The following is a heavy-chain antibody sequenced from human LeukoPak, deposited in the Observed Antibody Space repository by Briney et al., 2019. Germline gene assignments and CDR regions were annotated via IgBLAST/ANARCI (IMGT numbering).Heavy chain of an antibody. CDR3: ARDVHGDYGSGWFDP. D-gene: IGHD4-17*01. Sequence: ASVKVSCKTSGGTFNNSAISWVRQAPGQGLEWLGGIMPLFGTAGYAQRFQGRVTITKDESTRTVYLELTSLTSDDTAVYYCARDVHGDYGSGWFDPWGQGTLVSVSS. J-gene: IGHJ5*02. V-gene: IGHV1-69*05. CDR1: GGTFNNSA. CDR2: IMPLFGTA.